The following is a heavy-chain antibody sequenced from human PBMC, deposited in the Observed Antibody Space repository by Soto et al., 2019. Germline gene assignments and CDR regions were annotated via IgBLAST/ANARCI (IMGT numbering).Heavy chain of an antibody. CDR2: ISWDGGST. V-gene: IGHV3-43*01. Sequence: GGSLRLSCAASGFTFDDYTMHWVRQAPGKGLEWVSLISWDGGSTYYADSVKGRFTISRDNSKNSLYLQMNSLRTEDTALYYCAKDKGAPRIAAAGSLFDYWGQGTLVTVSS. D-gene: IGHD6-13*01. CDR1: GFTFDDYT. J-gene: IGHJ4*02. CDR3: AKDKGAPRIAAAGSLFDY.